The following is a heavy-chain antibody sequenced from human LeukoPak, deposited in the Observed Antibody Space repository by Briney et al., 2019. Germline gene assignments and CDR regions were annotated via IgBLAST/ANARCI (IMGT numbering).Heavy chain of an antibody. Sequence: ASVKVSCKASGGTFSSYAISWVRQAPGQGLEWMGWISAYNGITNYAQKLQGRVTMTTDTSTSTAYMELRSLRSDDTAVYYCARGPYGDSYFDYWGQGTLVTVSS. J-gene: IGHJ4*02. V-gene: IGHV1-18*01. D-gene: IGHD4-17*01. CDR1: GGTFSSYA. CDR3: ARGPYGDSYFDY. CDR2: ISAYNGIT.